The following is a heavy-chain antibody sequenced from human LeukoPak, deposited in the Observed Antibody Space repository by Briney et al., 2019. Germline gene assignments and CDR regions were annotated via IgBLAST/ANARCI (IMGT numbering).Heavy chain of an antibody. CDR1: GXTFSSYG. Sequence: GGSLRLSCAASGXTFSSYGMHWVRQAPGKGLEWVAVISYDGSNKYYADSVKGRFTISRDNSKNTLYLQMNSLRAEDTAVYYCAKEYYDSSGYHRPGAFDIWGQGTMVTVSS. D-gene: IGHD3-22*01. CDR3: AKEYYDSSGYHRPGAFDI. CDR2: ISYDGSNK. J-gene: IGHJ3*02. V-gene: IGHV3-30*18.